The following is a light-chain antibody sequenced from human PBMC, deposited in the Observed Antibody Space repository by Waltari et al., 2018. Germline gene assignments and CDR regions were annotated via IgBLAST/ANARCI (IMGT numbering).Light chain of an antibody. CDR3: QQYGTLPWT. CDR1: QRISSSY. CDR2: GTS. V-gene: IGKV3-20*01. Sequence: EIVLTQSPGTLSLSPGERATLSCRASQRISSSYLAWYQQKPGQSPRLLIYGTSSRATGIPDRFSGSGAGTDFTLTISRLEPEDFAVYHCQQYGTLPWTFGQGTKVEIK. J-gene: IGKJ1*01.